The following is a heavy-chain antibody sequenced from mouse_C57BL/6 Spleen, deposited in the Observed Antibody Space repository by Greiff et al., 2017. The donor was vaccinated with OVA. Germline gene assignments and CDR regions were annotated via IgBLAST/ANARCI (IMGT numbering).Heavy chain of an antibody. D-gene: IGHD2-1*01. J-gene: IGHJ4*01. CDR1: GFSLTSYG. V-gene: IGHV2-6-1*01. CDR2: IWSDGST. Sequence: VQLVESGPGLVAPAQSLSITCTVSGFSLTSYGVHWVSQPPGKGLEWLVVIWSDGSTTYNSDLQSRLSISKDTAKCQVFLNMNSRHTNDTAMYYCARHPIYYDYYAMDYWGQGTSVTVSS. CDR3: ARHPIYYDYYAMDY.